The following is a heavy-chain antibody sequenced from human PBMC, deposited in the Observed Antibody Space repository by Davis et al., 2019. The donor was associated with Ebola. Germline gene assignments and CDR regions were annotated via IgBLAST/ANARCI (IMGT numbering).Heavy chain of an antibody. V-gene: IGHV1-2*04. CDR1: GYTFTGYY. CDR3: ARDRGMVAAYLIDY. Sequence: ASVKVSCKASGYTFTGYYMHWVRQAPGQGLEWMGWISPNSGGTNYAQKFQGWVTMTRDTSISTAYMEVRSLRSDDTAVYYCARDRGMVAAYLIDYWGQGTLVTVSS. J-gene: IGHJ4*02. CDR2: ISPNSGGT. D-gene: IGHD1-26*01.